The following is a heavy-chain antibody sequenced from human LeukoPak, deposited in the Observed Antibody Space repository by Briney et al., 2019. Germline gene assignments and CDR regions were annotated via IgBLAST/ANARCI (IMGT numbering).Heavy chain of an antibody. Sequence: GGSLRLSCAASGFTFNSYGMHWVRQAPGKGLEWVAFIRYDGSKSYYADSVKGRFSISRDNSKNTLYLQMNSLIVEDTAVYYCAKDLTGGSTRVVPAANPFDPWGQGTLVTVSS. CDR1: GFTFNSYG. D-gene: IGHD2-2*01. J-gene: IGHJ5*02. CDR3: AKDLTGGSTRVVPAANPFDP. CDR2: IRYDGSKS. V-gene: IGHV3-30*02.